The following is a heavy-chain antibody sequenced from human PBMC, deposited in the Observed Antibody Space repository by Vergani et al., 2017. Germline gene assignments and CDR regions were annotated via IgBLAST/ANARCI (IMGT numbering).Heavy chain of an antibody. CDR2: INPNSGGT. D-gene: IGHD4-23*01. CDR3: ARAVTVDYIAC. V-gene: IGHV1-2*02. CDR1: GYPFTGFY. Sequence: VQLVQSGAEVKKPGAPVKVSCKASGYPFTGFYMQWVRQAPGRGLEWMGWINPNSGGTNYAQKVKGRVTMTRDTSIRPAYMELSRLRSDDTAVYYCARAVTVDYIACWGQGTPVTVYS. J-gene: IGHJ4*02.